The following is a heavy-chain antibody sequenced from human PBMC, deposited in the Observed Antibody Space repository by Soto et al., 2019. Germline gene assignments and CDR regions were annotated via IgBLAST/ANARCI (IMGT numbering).Heavy chain of an antibody. Sequence: SENLSLTCTVSGGSISSGGYYWSWIRQHPGKGLEWIGYIYYSGSTYYNPSLKSRVTISVDTSKNQFSLKLSSVTAADTAVYYCASDRQDYDSNDYRLDVWGQGTTVTVSS. V-gene: IGHV4-31*03. CDR1: GGSISSGGYY. J-gene: IGHJ6*02. CDR3: ASDRQDYDSNDYRLDV. CDR2: IYYSGST. D-gene: IGHD3-22*01.